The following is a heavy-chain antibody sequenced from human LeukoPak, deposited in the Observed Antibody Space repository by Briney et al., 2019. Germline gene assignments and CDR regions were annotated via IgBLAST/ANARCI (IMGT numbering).Heavy chain of an antibody. CDR1: GFTFRNYA. V-gene: IGHV3-23*01. CDR2: IGARDGRT. CDR3: AKDLDSLLFYFDRSGYLSLDY. J-gene: IGHJ4*02. D-gene: IGHD3-22*01. Sequence: GSLRLSCAASGFTFRNYAMTWVRQAPGKGLDWVALIGARDGRTYYADPVKGRFTISRDNSKNTLYLQMNSLRAEDTALYFCAKDLDSLLFYFDRSGYLSLDYWGQGILVTVSS.